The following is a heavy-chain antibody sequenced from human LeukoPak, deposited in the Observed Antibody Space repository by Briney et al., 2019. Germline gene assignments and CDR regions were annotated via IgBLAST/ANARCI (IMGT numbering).Heavy chain of an antibody. V-gene: IGHV3-66*01. CDR3: ARVISGTDFDY. Sequence: GALRLSCAASGFTVSSNYMSWVRQAPGKGLEWVSVIYSGGSTYYADSVKARFTISRDNSKNTLYLQMNSLRAEDTAVYYCARVISGTDFDYWGQGTLVTVSS. CDR2: IYSGGST. D-gene: IGHD1-20*01. J-gene: IGHJ4*02. CDR1: GFTVSSNY.